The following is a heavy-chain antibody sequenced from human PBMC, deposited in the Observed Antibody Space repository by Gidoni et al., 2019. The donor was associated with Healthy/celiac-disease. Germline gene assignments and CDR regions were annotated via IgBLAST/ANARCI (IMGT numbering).Heavy chain of an antibody. J-gene: IGHJ6*02. V-gene: IGHV3-73*02. CDR3: TAAIYGMDV. CDR1: CFTFSGSA. CDR2: IRSKAKSDAT. D-gene: IGHD6-25*01. Sequence: EVQLVEYGGGFVQPGGSLKLSWPPSCFTFSGSARHWVPQASGKGREWGGRIRSKAKSDATAYAASVKGRFTISRDDSKNTAYLQMNSLKTEDTAVYYCTAAIYGMDVWGQGTTVTVSS.